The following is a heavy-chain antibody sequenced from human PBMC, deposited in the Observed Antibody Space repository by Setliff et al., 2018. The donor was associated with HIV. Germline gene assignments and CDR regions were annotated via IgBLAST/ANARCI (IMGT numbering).Heavy chain of an antibody. D-gene: IGHD6-19*01. V-gene: IGHV3-9*01. CDR2: ISWNGEMT. J-gene: IGHJ6*03. CDR1: GFIFITYA. CDR3: VKDGALAGLYYHYMDV. Sequence: LRLSCAGSGFIFITYAMYCVRQAPGKGLEWVSAISWNGEMTAYAESARGRFTISRDNARKSLYLQMSSLTTEVTGLYYCVKDGALAGLYYHYMDVWGKGTTVTVSS.